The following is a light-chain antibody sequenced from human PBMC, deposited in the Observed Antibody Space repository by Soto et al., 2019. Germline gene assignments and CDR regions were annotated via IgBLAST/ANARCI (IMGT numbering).Light chain of an antibody. J-gene: IGLJ2*01. CDR2: NNN. V-gene: IGLV1-44*01. CDR1: SSNIGSNT. Sequence: QSVLTQSPSASGTPGQRVTISCSGSSSNIGSNTVNWYQQLPGTAPKLLIYNNNQRPSGVPDRFSGSKSGTSASLTISGLQSEDEADFYCAAWDDRLNGFVIFGGGTQLTVL. CDR3: AAWDDRLNGFVI.